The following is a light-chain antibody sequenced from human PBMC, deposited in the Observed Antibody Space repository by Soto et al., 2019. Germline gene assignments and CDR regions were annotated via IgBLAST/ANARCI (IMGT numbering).Light chain of an antibody. CDR2: DVV. CDR1: SSDVGGLNS. J-gene: IGLJ1*01. Sequence: QSVLTQPASVSGSPGQSITISCTGTSSDVGGLNSVSWYQLRPGTAPKLILYDVVDRPSGVSYRFSGSKSGNTASLTISGLQAADEADYVCRSYEITMSNVLGRATEVTVL. V-gene: IGLV2-14*03. CDR3: RSYEITMSNV.